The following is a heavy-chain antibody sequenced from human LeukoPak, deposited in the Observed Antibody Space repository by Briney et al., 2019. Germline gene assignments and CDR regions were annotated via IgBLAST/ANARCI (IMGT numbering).Heavy chain of an antibody. D-gene: IGHD2-21*02. V-gene: IGHV5-51*01. CDR3: ARGPTCGGDCYSGAFDI. CDR1: GYSFTDYW. CDR2: IYPSDSDT. J-gene: IGHJ3*02. Sequence: GESLKISCKTSGYSFTDYWIGWVRQMPGKGLEWMGFIYPSDSDTRYSPSFQGQVTISADKSISTAYPQWSSLKASDTAMYYCARGPTCGGDCYSGAFDIWGQGTVVTVSS.